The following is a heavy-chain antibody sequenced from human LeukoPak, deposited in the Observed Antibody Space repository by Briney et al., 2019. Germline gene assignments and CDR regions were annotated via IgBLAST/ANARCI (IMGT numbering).Heavy chain of an antibody. V-gene: IGHV1-46*01. Sequence: GASVKVSCKTSGYIFTSYHILWVRQAPGQGLEWMGIINPSGGSASYAQKFQGRVTMTRDTSTSRVYMELYSLRSEDTAVYYCARVSYSSSSGGANYFDYWGQGTVVTVSS. CDR1: GYIFTSYH. D-gene: IGHD6-6*01. CDR3: ARVSYSSSSGGANYFDY. J-gene: IGHJ4*02. CDR2: INPSGGSA.